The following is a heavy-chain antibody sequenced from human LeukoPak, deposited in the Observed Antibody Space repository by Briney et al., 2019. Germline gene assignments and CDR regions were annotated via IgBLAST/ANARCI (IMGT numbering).Heavy chain of an antibody. CDR3: ARGDGSHSWLLDF. J-gene: IGHJ4*02. CDR1: GFTFSSYA. V-gene: IGHV3-30-3*01. D-gene: IGHD2-15*01. Sequence: GGSLRLSCAASGFTFSSYAMHWVRQAPGKGLEWVTFILYDGNTKYYADSVKGRFTVSRDNSRNTLYLQMSSLRADDTAVYYCARGDGSHSWLLDFWGQGTLVTVSS. CDR2: ILYDGNTK.